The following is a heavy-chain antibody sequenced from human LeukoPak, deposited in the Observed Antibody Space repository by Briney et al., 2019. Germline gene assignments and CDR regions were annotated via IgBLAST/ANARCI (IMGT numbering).Heavy chain of an antibody. D-gene: IGHD3-16*01. J-gene: IGHJ3*02. CDR3: AKEVRGDAFDI. V-gene: IGHV3-21*01. CDR1: GFTFSNYS. CDR2: SSSGSSYI. Sequence: GESLRLSCAASGFTFSNYSMNWVRQPPGKGLEWVSSSSSGSSYIYYADSVKGRFTISRDNAKNSLYLQMNSLRAEDTAVYYCAKEVRGDAFDIWGQGTMVTVSS.